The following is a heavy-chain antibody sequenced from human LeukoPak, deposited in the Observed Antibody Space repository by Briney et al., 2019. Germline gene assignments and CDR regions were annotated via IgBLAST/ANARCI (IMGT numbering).Heavy chain of an antibody. D-gene: IGHD4-17*01. J-gene: IGHJ4*02. V-gene: IGHV3-30*18. CDR3: AKVPPPDYEEPNDY. Sequence: GGSLRLSCAASGFTFSSYGMHWVRQAPGKGLEWVAVISYDGSNKYYADSVKGRFTISRDNSKNTLYLQMNSLRAEDTAVYYCAKVPPPDYEEPNDYWSQGTLVTVSS. CDR2: ISYDGSNK. CDR1: GFTFSSYG.